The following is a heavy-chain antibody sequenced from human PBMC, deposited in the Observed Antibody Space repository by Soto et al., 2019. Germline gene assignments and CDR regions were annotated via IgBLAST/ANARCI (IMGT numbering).Heavy chain of an antibody. CDR1: GYTFTSYG. D-gene: IGHD3-16*01. Sequence: QVQLVQSGAEVKKPGASVKVSCKASGYTFTSYGISWMRQAPGQGLEWMGWISAYNGNTNYAQKLQGRVTMTTDTSTSTDYMGLRSLRSDDTAVYYCARDWGVNEASRSTGFWFDPWGQGTLVTVSS. CDR2: ISAYNGNT. V-gene: IGHV1-18*01. J-gene: IGHJ5*02. CDR3: ARDWGVNEASRSTGFWFDP.